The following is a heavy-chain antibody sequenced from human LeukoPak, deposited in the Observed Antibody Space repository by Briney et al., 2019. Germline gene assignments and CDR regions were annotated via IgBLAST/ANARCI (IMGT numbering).Heavy chain of an antibody. CDR1: GFRFSGFW. Sequence: GGSLRLSCEAFGFRFSGFWMSWVRQAPGKGPEWVANINQESSEKYYVDSVRGRFTISRDNAKNSLSLQMISLRVEDTAVYYCAREVDRSFGYWGQGNVVTVSS. V-gene: IGHV3-7*01. CDR3: AREVDRSFGY. D-gene: IGHD1-26*01. CDR2: INQESSEK. J-gene: IGHJ4*02.